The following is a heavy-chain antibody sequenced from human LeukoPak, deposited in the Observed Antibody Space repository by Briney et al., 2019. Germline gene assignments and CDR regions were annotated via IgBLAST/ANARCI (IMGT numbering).Heavy chain of an antibody. D-gene: IGHD4-23*01. CDR1: GFTFSNYE. Sequence: GGSLRLSCAAFGFTFSNYEMHWVRQAPGKGLEWVSYISSSGSDIYYADSVKGRFTISRDNAKNSLYLHMNSLRAGDTPVYYCARDYGGSSPFDYWGQGTLVTVSS. CDR2: ISSSGSDI. V-gene: IGHV3-48*03. J-gene: IGHJ4*02. CDR3: ARDYGGSSPFDY.